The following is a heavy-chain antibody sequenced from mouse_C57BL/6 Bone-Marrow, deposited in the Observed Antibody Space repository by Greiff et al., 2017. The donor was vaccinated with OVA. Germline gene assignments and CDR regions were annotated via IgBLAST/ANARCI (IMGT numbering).Heavy chain of an antibody. J-gene: IGHJ2*01. D-gene: IGHD1-1*01. CDR2: IDPSDSET. V-gene: IGHV1-52*01. CDR1: GYTFTSYW. CDR3: ARRGSSLYYFDY. Sequence: VQLQQPGAELVRPGSSVKLSCKASGYTFTSYWMHWVKQRPIQGLEWIGNIDPSDSETHYNQKFKDKATLTVDKSSSTAYMQLSSLTSEDSAVYWCARRGSSLYYFDYWGQGTTLTVSS.